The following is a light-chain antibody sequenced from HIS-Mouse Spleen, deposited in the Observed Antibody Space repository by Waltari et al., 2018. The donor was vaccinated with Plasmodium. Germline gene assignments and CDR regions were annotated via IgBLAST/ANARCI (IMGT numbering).Light chain of an antibody. CDR2: GAS. Sequence: EIVMTPSPATLSVSPGERATLSSRASQSVSSNLAWYQQKPGQAPRLLIYGASTRATGIPARFSGSGSGTEFTLTISSLQSEDFAVYYCQQYNNWSFTFGPGTKVDIK. CDR1: QSVSSN. CDR3: QQYNNWSFT. J-gene: IGKJ3*01. V-gene: IGKV3-15*01.